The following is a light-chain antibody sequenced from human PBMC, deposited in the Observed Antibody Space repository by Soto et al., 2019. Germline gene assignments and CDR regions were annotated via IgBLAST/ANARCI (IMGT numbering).Light chain of an antibody. CDR1: QSVSSY. CDR3: QQYGSSPWT. Sequence: EIVLTQSPATLSFSPGGRATPSCRASQSVSSYLAWYQQKPGQAPRLLIYGASSRATGIPDRFSGSGSGTDFTLTISRLEPEDFAVYYCQQYGSSPWTFGQGTKVDI. J-gene: IGKJ1*01. V-gene: IGKV3-20*01. CDR2: GAS.